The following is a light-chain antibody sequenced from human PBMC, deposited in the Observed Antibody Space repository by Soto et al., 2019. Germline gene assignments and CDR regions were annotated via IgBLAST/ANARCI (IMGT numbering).Light chain of an antibody. V-gene: IGKV3-11*01. CDR2: DVS. CDR1: QTVDTY. Sequence: EIVLTQSPATLSLSPGERATLSCRASQTVDTYLAWYQHKPDQSPRLLIYDVSNRATGIPARFSGSGSGTDFTLTISSLEPEDFAIYYCQHRADWPLTFGGGTKVDIK. J-gene: IGKJ4*01. CDR3: QHRADWPLT.